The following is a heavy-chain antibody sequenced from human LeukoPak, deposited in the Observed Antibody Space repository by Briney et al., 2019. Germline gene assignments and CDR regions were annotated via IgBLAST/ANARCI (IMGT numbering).Heavy chain of an antibody. CDR3: ARYCSDASCGYFDY. Sequence: GESLKISCKGSGYSFTSYWIGWLRQMPGKGLEWMGIIYPDDSDTRYSPSFQGQVSLSADKSISTAYLQWSSLKASDTAMYYCARYCSDASCGYFDYWGQGTLVTVSS. V-gene: IGHV5-51*01. J-gene: IGHJ4*02. CDR1: GYSFTSYW. CDR2: IYPDDSDT. D-gene: IGHD2-15*01.